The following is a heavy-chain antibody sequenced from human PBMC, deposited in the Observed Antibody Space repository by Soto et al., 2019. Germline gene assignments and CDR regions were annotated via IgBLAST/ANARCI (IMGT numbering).Heavy chain of an antibody. Sequence: PGGSLRLSCAASGFTFSSYAMSWVRQAPGKGLEWVSAISGSGGSTYYADSVKGRFTISRDNSKNTLYLQMNSLRAEDTAVYYCAKKPLGETGTKRDYYYYMDVWGKGTTVTVSS. CDR3: AKKPLGETGTKRDYYYYMDV. V-gene: IGHV3-23*01. CDR2: ISGSGGST. J-gene: IGHJ6*03. D-gene: IGHD1-7*01. CDR1: GFTFSSYA.